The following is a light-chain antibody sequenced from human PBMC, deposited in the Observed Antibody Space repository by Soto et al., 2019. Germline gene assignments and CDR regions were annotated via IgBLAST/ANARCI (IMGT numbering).Light chain of an antibody. J-gene: IGKJ1*01. CDR1: QSVSRRY. CDR2: GAS. V-gene: IGKV3-20*01. Sequence: EIVLTQSPGTLSLSPGQISTLSCRASQSVSRRYLSCYQKKPGQAPRLLIYGASSRATGIPERLSGSGYGTDFTITISRLQTEDFAVYYCQQCGSSTETFGQGTKVDIK. CDR3: QQCGSSTET.